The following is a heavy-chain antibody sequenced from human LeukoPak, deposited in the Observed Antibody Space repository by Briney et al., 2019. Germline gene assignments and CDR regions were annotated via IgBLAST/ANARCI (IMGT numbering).Heavy chain of an antibody. J-gene: IGHJ4*02. D-gene: IGHD5-24*01. CDR1: GFTFDSYW. V-gene: IGHV3-7*02. CDR2: IKQDGSEK. Sequence: GGSPRLSCAASGFTFDSYWMTWVRQAPGKGLEWVASIKQDGSEKYYVDSVKGRFTISRDNAKSSLYLQMNSLRAEDTAIYYCARSREPGRDGDYWGQGTLVTVSS. CDR3: ARSREPGRDGDY.